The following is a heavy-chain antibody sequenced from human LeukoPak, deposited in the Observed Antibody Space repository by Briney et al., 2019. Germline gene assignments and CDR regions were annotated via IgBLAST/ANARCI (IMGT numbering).Heavy chain of an antibody. CDR2: INPNSGGT. CDR1: GYTFTGYY. D-gene: IGHD6-13*01. J-gene: IGHJ3*02. CDR3: ARRRSSSPNDAFDI. V-gene: IGHV1-2*02. Sequence: ASVTVSFKASGYTFTGYYMHWVRQAPGQGVEWMGWINPNSGGTNYAQKFQGRVTMTRDTSISTAYMELSRLRSDDTAVYYCARRRSSSPNDAFDIWGQGTMVTVSS.